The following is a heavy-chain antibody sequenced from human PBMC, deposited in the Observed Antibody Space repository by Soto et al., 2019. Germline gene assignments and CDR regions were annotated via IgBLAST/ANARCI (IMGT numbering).Heavy chain of an antibody. CDR2: INPKSGST. CDR3: ARDRLGASSRLDY. J-gene: IGHJ4*02. D-gene: IGHD1-26*01. V-gene: IGHV1-46*01. CDR1: GYTLTSNY. Sequence: QVQLVQSGAEVKKPGASVKVACKASGYTLTSNYMQWVRQAPGQGLEWMGVINPKSGSTTYAQKFQGRVTMNRDTSTSTIYMEVTSLRSEDTAMYYCARDRLGASSRLDYWGQGTLVTVSS.